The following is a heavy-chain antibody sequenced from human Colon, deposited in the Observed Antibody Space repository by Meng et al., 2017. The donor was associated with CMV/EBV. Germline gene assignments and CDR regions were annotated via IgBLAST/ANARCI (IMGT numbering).Heavy chain of an antibody. J-gene: IGHJ4*02. CDR1: GGSFSGYY. Sequence: SETLSLTCAVYGGSFSGYYWSWIRQPPGKGLEWIGEINHSGSTNYNPSLKSRVTISVDTSKNQFSLKLSSVTAADTAVYYCARRDRRFLEWLFDSWGQGILVTVSS. CDR2: INHSGST. D-gene: IGHD3-3*01. V-gene: IGHV4-34*01. CDR3: ARRDRRFLEWLFDS.